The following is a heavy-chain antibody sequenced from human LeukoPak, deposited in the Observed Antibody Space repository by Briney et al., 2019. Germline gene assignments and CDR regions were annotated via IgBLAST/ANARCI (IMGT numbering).Heavy chain of an antibody. J-gene: IGHJ5*02. CDR1: VASINSHW. V-gene: IGHV4-59*08. Sequence: SETLSLTYSVSVASINSHWWSWIRQPPGRGLEWIAYIHHSGETNYNPSLKSRVTISLDTSKNQVSLMLTSVTAADTAVYFCATHVLFDSNHYSYWFDPWGQGTLVTVSS. D-gene: IGHD5/OR15-5a*01. CDR3: ATHVLFDSNHYSYWFDP. CDR2: IHHSGET.